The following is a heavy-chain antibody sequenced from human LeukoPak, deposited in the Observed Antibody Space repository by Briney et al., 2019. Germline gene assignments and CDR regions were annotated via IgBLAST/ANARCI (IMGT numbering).Heavy chain of an antibody. CDR1: GFTFHGCV. Sequence: GGSLRLSCAATGFTFHGCVMHWVRQAPGKGLEWVSLISGDGSERHYADSVKGRFTISRDNSKNSLYLQMNSLRSEDTAFYYCEEYLAEFMMVEAAMDSWGQGILVTVSS. V-gene: IGHV3-43*02. CDR2: ISGDGSER. D-gene: IGHD2-15*01. J-gene: IGHJ4*02. CDR3: EEYLAEFMMVEAAMDS.